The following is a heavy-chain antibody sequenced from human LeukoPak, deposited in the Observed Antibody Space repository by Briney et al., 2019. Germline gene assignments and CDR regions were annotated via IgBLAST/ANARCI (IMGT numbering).Heavy chain of an antibody. CDR2: LYYSGST. D-gene: IGHD3-22*01. J-gene: IGHJ4*02. CDR1: GYSISSSYY. CDR3: ASDRSYYYASSGYYGY. V-gene: IGHV4-38-2*02. Sequence: SETLSLTCTVSGYSISSSYYWGWIRQPPGKGLEWIGSLYYSGSTYYNPSLKSRVTISVDMSKNQFSLKLSSVTAADTAVYYCASDRSYYYASSGYYGYWGQGTLVTVSS.